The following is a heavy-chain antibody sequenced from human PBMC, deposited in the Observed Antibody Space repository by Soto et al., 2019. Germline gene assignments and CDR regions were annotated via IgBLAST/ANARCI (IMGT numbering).Heavy chain of an antibody. CDR3: ARDASGPYDH. J-gene: IGHJ4*01. V-gene: IGHV4-59*01. D-gene: IGHD2-15*01. CDR1: GAPITINY. CDR2: IYYSGST. Sequence: SETLSLTCTVSGAPITINYWSWIRQAPGKGLEWIGYIYYSGSTTYNPSLKSRVTMSADTSKDQFSLKLNSVTAADTAVYYCARDASGPYDHWGPGILVTVSS.